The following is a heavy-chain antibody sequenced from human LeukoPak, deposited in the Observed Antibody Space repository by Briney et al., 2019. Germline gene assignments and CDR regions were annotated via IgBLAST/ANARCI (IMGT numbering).Heavy chain of an antibody. D-gene: IGHD1-26*01. J-gene: IGHJ5*02. CDR3: ARHLRWELRAWFDP. CDR2: IYTTGTT. CDR1: GGSISDYY. V-gene: IGHV4-4*09. Sequence: SETLSLTCTVSGGSISDYYWSWIRQSPGKGLEWIGYIYTTGTTNYNPSLKSRVTISIDTSKNQFSLKLSSVTAADTAVYYCARHLRWELRAWFDPWGQGTLVTVSS.